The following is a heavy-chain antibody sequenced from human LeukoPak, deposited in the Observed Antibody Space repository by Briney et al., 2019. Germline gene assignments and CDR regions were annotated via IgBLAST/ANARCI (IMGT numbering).Heavy chain of an antibody. Sequence: ASVKVSCKASGYTFTSYGFSWVRQAPGQGLEWMGWISAYNGNTNYAQKLQGRVTITRDTSASTAYMELSSLRSEDTAVYYCARLAGHSGAFDIWDQGTMVTVSS. CDR2: ISAYNGNT. CDR1: GYTFTSYG. V-gene: IGHV1-18*01. CDR3: ARLAGHSGAFDI. D-gene: IGHD3-10*01. J-gene: IGHJ3*02.